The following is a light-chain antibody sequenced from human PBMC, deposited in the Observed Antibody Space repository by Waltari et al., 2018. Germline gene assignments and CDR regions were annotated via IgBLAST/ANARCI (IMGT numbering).Light chain of an antibody. J-gene: IGKJ2*01. V-gene: IGKV4-1*01. CDR1: QSVLSSSHNRNY. CDR3: QQCYTFPYT. Sequence: DIVLTQSPDSLAVSLGERATIKCRSSQSVLSSSHNRNYLGWYQQKPGQPPKLLISWASTREFGFPYRFSGSGSGTEFTLTISSLQAEDVALYYCQQCYTFPYTFGQGTKLELK. CDR2: WAS.